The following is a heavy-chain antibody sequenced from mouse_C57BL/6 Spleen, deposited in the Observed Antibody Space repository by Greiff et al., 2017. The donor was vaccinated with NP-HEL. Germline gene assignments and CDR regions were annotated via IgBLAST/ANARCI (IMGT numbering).Heavy chain of an antibody. V-gene: IGHV5-17*01. Sequence: EVHLVESGGGLVKPGGSLKLSCAASGFTFSDYGMHWVRQAPEKGLEWVAYISSGSSTIYYADTVKGRFTISRDNAKNTLFLQMTSLRSEDTAMYYCARSRYSPYAMDYWGQGTSVTVSS. CDR2: ISSGSSTI. CDR3: ARSRYSPYAMDY. J-gene: IGHJ4*01. D-gene: IGHD2-12*01. CDR1: GFTFSDYG.